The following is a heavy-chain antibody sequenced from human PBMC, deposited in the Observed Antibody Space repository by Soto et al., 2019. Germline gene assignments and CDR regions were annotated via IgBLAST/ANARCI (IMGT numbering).Heavy chain of an antibody. J-gene: IGHJ4*01. CDR1: GFTFNSYA. Sequence: GSLRLACAASGFTFNSYAMNGVRQAPGKGLAWVSAIGTDGNTYYANSVKGRFTISRDNSRTTLYLQMNSLRVEDTALYYCVRKYPGTRPFDYWGQGTLVTVYS. CDR3: VRKYPGTRPFDY. CDR2: IGTDGNT. D-gene: IGHD2-2*01. V-gene: IGHV3-23*01.